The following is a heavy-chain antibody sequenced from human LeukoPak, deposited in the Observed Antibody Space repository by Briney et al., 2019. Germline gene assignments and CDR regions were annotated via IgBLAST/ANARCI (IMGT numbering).Heavy chain of an antibody. J-gene: IGHJ6*02. Sequence: ASVKVSCKASGYTFTSYGISWVRQAPGQGLEWMGWISAYNGNTNYAQKLQGRVTTTTDTSTSTAYMELRGLRSDDTAVYYCARDRYYGLGSHPEGGGMDVWGQGTTVTVSS. CDR2: ISAYNGNT. CDR3: ARDRYYGLGSHPEGGGMDV. V-gene: IGHV1-18*01. D-gene: IGHD3-10*01. CDR1: GYTFTSYG.